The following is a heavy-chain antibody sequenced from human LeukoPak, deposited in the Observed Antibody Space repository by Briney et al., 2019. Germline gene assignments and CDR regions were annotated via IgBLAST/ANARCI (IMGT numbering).Heavy chain of an antibody. CDR1: GGSISSYY. Sequence: KPSETLSLTCTVSGGSISSYYWSWIRQPPGKGLEWIGYIYYSGSTNYNPSLKSRVTISVDTSKNQFSLKLSSVTAADTAVYYCARVRKVPAGNLSPFDYWGQGTLVTVSS. CDR3: ARVRKVPAGNLSPFDY. CDR2: IYYSGST. D-gene: IGHD6-13*01. J-gene: IGHJ4*02. V-gene: IGHV4-59*01.